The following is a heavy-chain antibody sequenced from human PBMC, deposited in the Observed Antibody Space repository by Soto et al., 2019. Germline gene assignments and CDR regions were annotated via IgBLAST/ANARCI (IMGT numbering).Heavy chain of an antibody. CDR1: GFSFSSHA. V-gene: IGHV3-23*01. Sequence: EVQLLESGGGLVQPGGSLRLSCAASGFSFSSHAMSWVRQAPGEGLEWVSGISGSGGSTYYADSVKGRFTISRDNSKNTLYVKMNSLRAEDTAVYYCAKDLRVIVVLASQTRDYWGQGTLVTVSS. CDR3: AKDLRVIVVLASQTRDY. CDR2: ISGSGGST. J-gene: IGHJ4*02. D-gene: IGHD2-15*01.